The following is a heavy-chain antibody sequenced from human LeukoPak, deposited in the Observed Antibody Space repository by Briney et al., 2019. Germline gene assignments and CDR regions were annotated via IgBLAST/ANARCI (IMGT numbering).Heavy chain of an antibody. CDR3: ARRYRGSGSDAFDI. V-gene: IGHV1-2*02. CDR2: INPNSGGT. J-gene: IGHJ3*02. Sequence: ASVTVSCKASGYTFTGYYMHWVRQAPGQGLEWMGWINPNSGGTNYAQKFQGRVTMTRDTSISTAYMELSRLRSDDTAVYYYARRYRGSGSDAFDIWGQGTMVTVSS. D-gene: IGHD3-22*01. CDR1: GYTFTGYY.